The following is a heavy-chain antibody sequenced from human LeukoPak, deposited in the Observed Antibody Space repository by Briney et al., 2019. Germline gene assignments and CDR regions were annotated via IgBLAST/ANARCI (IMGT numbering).Heavy chain of an antibody. CDR1: GGSINSYY. D-gene: IGHD6-25*01. V-gene: IGHV4-59*08. Sequence: SETLSLTCSVSGGSINSYYWSWIRQPPGKGLEWIGYIYYNGTTNYNPALKSRVTVSVDTSKNQFSLKLSSVTAADTAIYYCARQSTIAAAKIDPWGQGSLVTVSS. J-gene: IGHJ5*02. CDR2: IYYNGTT. CDR3: ARQSTIAAAKIDP.